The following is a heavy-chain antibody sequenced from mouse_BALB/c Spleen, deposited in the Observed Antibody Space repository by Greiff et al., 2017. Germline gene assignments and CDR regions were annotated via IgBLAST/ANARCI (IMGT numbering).Heavy chain of an antibody. J-gene: IGHJ1*01. CDR2: ISYSGST. CDR1: GDSITSGY. V-gene: IGHV3-8*02. CDR3: ASPYGNYDWYFDV. Sequence: EVMLVESGPSLVKPSQTLSLTCSVTGDSITSGYWNWIRKFPGNKLEYMGYISYSGSTYYNPSLKSRISITRDTSKNQYYLQLNSVTTEDTATYYCASPYGNYDWYFDVWGAGTTVTVSS. D-gene: IGHD2-1*01.